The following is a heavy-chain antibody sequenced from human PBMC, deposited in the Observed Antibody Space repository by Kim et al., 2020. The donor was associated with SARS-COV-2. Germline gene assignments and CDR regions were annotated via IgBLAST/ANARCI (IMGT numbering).Heavy chain of an antibody. J-gene: IGHJ4*01. V-gene: IGHV3-30*18. D-gene: IGHD3-10*01. CDR1: GFTFSSYG. CDR3: AKGAVSGRYYTPQFDY. Sequence: GGSLRLSCAASGFTFSSYGMHWVRQAPGKGLEWVAVISYDGSNKYYADSVKGRFTISRDNSKNTLYLQMNSLRAEDTAVYYCAKGAVSGRYYTPQFDYWG. CDR2: ISYDGSNK.